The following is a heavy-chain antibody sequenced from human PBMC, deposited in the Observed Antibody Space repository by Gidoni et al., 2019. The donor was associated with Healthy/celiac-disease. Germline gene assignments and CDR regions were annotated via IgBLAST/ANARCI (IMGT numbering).Heavy chain of an antibody. CDR2: IYPGDSDT. CDR3: ARSPGGSYLVPNWFDP. V-gene: IGHV5-51*01. CDR1: GYSFTSYW. J-gene: IGHJ5*02. Sequence: EVQLAQSGAEVKKHGESLKISCKGTGYSFTSYWIGCVRQMPGKGLEWLGIIYPGDSDTRYSPSFQGQVTISADKSISTAYLQWSSLKASDTAMYYCARSPGGSYLVPNWFDPWGQGTLVTVSS. D-gene: IGHD1-26*01.